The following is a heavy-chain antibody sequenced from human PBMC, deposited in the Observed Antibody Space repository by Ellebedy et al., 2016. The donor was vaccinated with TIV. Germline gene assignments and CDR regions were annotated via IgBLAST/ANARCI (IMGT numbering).Heavy chain of an antibody. CDR1: GHSFSNYW. CDR3: ARQGSDGMDV. V-gene: IGHV5-51*01. D-gene: IGHD2-15*01. Sequence: GESLKISCKGSGHSFSNYWIAWVRQLPGKGPEWMGIIYPSDSDTRYSPSLQGQVTISADRSINTAYLQWSSLKASDTAIYYGARQGSDGMDVWGQGTTVTVSS. CDR2: IYPSDSDT. J-gene: IGHJ6*02.